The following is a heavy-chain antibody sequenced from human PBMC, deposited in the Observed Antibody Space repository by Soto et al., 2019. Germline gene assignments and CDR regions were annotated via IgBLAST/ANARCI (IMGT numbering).Heavy chain of an antibody. V-gene: IGHV2-26*01. CDR2: IFSNDEK. Sequence: QVTLKESGPVLVKPTETLTLTCTVSGFSLSNARMGVSWIRQPPGKALEWLAHIFSNDEKSYSTSLKSRLTISKDTSKSQVVLTMTNMDPVDTATYYCARIARAVVTATLYWYFDLWGRGTLVTVSS. J-gene: IGHJ2*01. D-gene: IGHD2-21*02. CDR1: GFSLSNARMG. CDR3: ARIARAVVTATLYWYFDL.